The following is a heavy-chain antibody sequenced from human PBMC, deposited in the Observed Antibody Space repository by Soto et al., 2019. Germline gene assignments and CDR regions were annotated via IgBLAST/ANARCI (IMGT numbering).Heavy chain of an antibody. D-gene: IGHD1-26*01. CDR2: ISWNSGSI. CDR1: GFTFDDYA. J-gene: IGHJ1*01. Sequence: GGSLRLSCAASGFTFDDYAMHWVRQAPGKGLEWVSGISWNSGSIGYADSVKGRFTISRDNAKNSLYLQMNSLRAEDTALYYCAKDMRSKSGSYYFQHWGQGPLVTVSS. CDR3: AKDMRSKSGSYYFQH. V-gene: IGHV3-9*01.